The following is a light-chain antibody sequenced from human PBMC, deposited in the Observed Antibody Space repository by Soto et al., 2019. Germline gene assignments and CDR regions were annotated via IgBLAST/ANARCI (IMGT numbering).Light chain of an antibody. CDR3: QQYYSTPQT. Sequence: DIVMTQSPDSLAVSLGERATINCKSSQSVLYSSNNKNYIAWYQQKPGQPPKLLIYWASTRESGVPDRFSGGGSGTDFTLTISSLHAEDVAVYYCQQYYSTPQTFGQGTKVEIK. CDR2: WAS. CDR1: QSVLYSSNNKNY. V-gene: IGKV4-1*01. J-gene: IGKJ1*01.